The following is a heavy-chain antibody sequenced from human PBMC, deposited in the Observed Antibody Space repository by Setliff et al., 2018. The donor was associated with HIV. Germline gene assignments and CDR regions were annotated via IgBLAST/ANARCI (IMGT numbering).Heavy chain of an antibody. CDR2: ISYSGST. D-gene: IGHD3-10*01. V-gene: IGHV4-31*03. CDR1: GGSISSGGYY. J-gene: IGHJ3*02. CDR3: ARIIMPRGGAFEI. Sequence: ASETLSLTCTVSGGSISSGGYYWSWIRQHPGKGLQWIGYISYSGSTYYNPSLKSRVTISVDTSKNQFSLKLTSVTAAETAVYYCARIIMPRGGAFEIWGQGTMVTVSS.